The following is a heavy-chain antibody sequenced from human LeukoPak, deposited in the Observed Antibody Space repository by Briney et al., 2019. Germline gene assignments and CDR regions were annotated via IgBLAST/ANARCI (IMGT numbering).Heavy chain of an antibody. CDR2: IRYDGSNK. V-gene: IGHV3-30*02. J-gene: IGHJ4*02. Sequence: GGSLRLSCAASGFTFSSYGMHWVRQAPGKGLEWVAFIRYDGSNKYYADSVKGRFTISRDNPKNTLYLQMNSLRAEDTAVYYCAKGPGTTGTTPFDYWGQGTLVTVSS. D-gene: IGHD1-1*01. CDR1: GFTFSSYG. CDR3: AKGPGTTGTTPFDY.